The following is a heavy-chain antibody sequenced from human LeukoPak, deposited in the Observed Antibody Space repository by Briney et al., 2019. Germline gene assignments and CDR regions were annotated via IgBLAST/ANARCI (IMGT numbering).Heavy chain of an antibody. CDR1: GFTFDDYA. J-gene: IGHJ4*02. CDR3: AKDGDSSGYYWFSNYFDY. V-gene: IGHV3-9*01. Sequence: GRSLRLSCAASGFTFDDYAMHWVRHAPGKGLEWVSGISWNSGSIGYADSVKGRFTISRDNAKNSLYLQMNSLRAEDTALYYCAKDGDSSGYYWFSNYFDYWGQGTLVTVSS. CDR2: ISWNSGSI. D-gene: IGHD3-22*01.